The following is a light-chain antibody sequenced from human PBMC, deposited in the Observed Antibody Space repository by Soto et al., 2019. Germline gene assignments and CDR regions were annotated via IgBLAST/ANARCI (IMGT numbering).Light chain of an antibody. V-gene: IGKV3-20*01. J-gene: IGKJ4*01. CDR1: ETVDTSS. Sequence: EIVLTQSPGTLSLSPGETATLSCRASETVDTSSLAWYQQKPGRAPSLLIYSASRRATGIPDRFDASGSATDFTLTISSLEPEDFAVYYFHQYGSSPLTFGRGTKVDIK. CDR2: SAS. CDR3: HQYGSSPLT.